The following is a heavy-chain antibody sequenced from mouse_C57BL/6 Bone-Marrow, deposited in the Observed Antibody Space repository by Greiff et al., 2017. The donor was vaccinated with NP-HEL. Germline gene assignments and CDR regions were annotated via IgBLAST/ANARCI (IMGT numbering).Heavy chain of an antibody. J-gene: IGHJ2*01. CDR2: IDPENGDT. CDR3: TTPLYYSKRADY. V-gene: IGHV14-4*01. CDR1: GFNIKDDY. Sequence: VQLQQSGAELVRPGASVKLSSTASGFNIKDDYMHWVKQRPEQGLEWIGWIDPENGDTEYASKFQGKATITADTSSNTAYLQLSSLTSEDTAVYYCTTPLYYSKRADYWGQGTTLTVSS. D-gene: IGHD2-5*01.